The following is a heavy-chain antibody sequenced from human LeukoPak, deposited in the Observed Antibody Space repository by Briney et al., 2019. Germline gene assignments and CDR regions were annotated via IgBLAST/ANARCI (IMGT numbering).Heavy chain of an antibody. CDR3: AKDYLIAVAGTFEY. CDR2: ISYDGSNK. V-gene: IGHV3-30*18. Sequence: PGGSLRLSCAASGFTFSSYGMHWVRQAPGKGLEWVAVISYDGSNKYYADSVKGRFTISRDNSKNTLYLQMNSLGAEDTAVYYCAKDYLIAVAGTFEYWGQGTLVTVSS. D-gene: IGHD6-19*01. CDR1: GFTFSSYG. J-gene: IGHJ4*02.